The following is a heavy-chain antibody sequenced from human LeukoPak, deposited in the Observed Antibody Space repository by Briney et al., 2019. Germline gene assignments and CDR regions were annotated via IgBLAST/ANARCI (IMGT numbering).Heavy chain of an antibody. Sequence: PGGSLRLSCAASGFTFSDYYMSWIRQAPGKGLEWVSYISSSGSTIYYADSVKGRFTISRDNAKNSLYLQMNSLRAEDTAVYYCARDEGGYYDSSGYHIGAFDIWGQGTMVTVSS. CDR3: ARDEGGYYDSSGYHIGAFDI. CDR1: GFTFSDYY. J-gene: IGHJ3*02. V-gene: IGHV3-11*04. CDR2: ISSSGSTI. D-gene: IGHD3-22*01.